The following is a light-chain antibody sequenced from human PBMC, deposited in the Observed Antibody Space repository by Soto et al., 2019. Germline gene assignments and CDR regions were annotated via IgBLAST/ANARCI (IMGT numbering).Light chain of an antibody. J-gene: IGKJ1*01. V-gene: IGKV3-15*01. CDR2: GAS. CDR1: QSVSSSY. CDR3: QQYYNWPRT. Sequence: EIVLTQSPDTLSLSPGERATLSCRASQSVSSSYLAWYQQKPGQAPRLLIYGASTRATGIPDRFSGSGSGTEFTLSISSLQSEDFAVYYCQQYYNWPRTFGQGTKVDIK.